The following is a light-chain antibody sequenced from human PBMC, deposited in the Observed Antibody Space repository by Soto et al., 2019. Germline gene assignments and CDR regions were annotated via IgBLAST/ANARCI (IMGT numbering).Light chain of an antibody. CDR2: DAS. CDR3: HQYATSLT. CDR1: QSVSGSF. J-gene: IGKJ1*01. V-gene: IGKV3D-20*01. Sequence: EIVLTQSPATLSLSPGERATLSCGASQSVSGSFLAWYQQKPGLAPRLLIYDASTRATGIPYRLSGSGSRTDFPLQISRLEPEDFAVYYCHQYATSLTFGLGTRVEIK.